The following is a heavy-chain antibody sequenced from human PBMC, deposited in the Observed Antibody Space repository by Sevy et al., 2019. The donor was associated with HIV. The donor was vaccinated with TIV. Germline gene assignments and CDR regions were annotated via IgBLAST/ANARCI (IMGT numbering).Heavy chain of an antibody. CDR2: ISTGTDHI. V-gene: IGHV3-21*05. CDR3: VRRGVDAYNVYFDL. J-gene: IGHJ4*02. Sequence: HGGSLRLSCTASGYTFPAFSFNWVRQAPGKGLEWLSYISTGTDHIYYADSAKGRFTISRDDAKNSVYLEMKSLRDQDTALYYCVRRGVDAYNVYFDLWGQGTLVTVSS. D-gene: IGHD3-10*01. CDR1: GYTFPAFS.